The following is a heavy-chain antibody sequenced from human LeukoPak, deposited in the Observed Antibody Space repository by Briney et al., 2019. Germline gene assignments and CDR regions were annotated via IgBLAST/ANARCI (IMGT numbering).Heavy chain of an antibody. CDR3: VAGKEK. CDR1: GFAFNNYW. CDR2: IKQGGSEK. V-gene: IGHV3-7*02. J-gene: IGHJ4*02. D-gene: IGHD6-19*01. Sequence: GGSLRLSCAASGFAFNNYWMNWVRQAPGKGLEWVAMIKQGGSEKYYVDSVKGRFTISRDNAKNSLYLQMNSLRAEGTAVYYCVAGKEKWGQGTLVTVSS.